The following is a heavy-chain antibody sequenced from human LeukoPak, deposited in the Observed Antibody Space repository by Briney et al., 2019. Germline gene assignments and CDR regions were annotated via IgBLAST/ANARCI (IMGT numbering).Heavy chain of an antibody. V-gene: IGHV4-59*01. CDR3: ARANRGEQQLVFEEPYYYYGMDV. CDR1: GGSISSYY. D-gene: IGHD6-13*01. CDR2: IYYSGST. Sequence: SETLSLTCTVSGGSISSYYWSWIRQPPGKGLEWIGYIYYSGSTNYNPSLKSRVTISVDTSKNQFSLKLSSVTAADTAVYYWARANRGEQQLVFEEPYYYYGMDVWGQGTTVTVSS. J-gene: IGHJ6*02.